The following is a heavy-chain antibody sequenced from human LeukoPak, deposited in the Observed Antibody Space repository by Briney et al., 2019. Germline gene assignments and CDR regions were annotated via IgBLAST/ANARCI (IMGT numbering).Heavy chain of an antibody. J-gene: IGHJ4*02. CDR3: AKGRWYYDSSGYFY. V-gene: IGHV3-43*01. CDR2: ITWDGDST. Sequence: GGSLRLSCAASGFTFDDYTMHWVRQAPGKGLEWVSLITWDGDSTYYADSVKGRFTISRDNSKNTLYLQMNSLRAEDTAVYYCAKGRWYYDSSGYFYWGQGTLVTVSS. CDR1: GFTFDDYT. D-gene: IGHD3-22*01.